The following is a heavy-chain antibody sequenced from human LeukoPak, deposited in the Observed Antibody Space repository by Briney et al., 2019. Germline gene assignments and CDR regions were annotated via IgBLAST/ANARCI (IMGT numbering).Heavy chain of an antibody. D-gene: IGHD3-22*01. V-gene: IGHV3-30*02. Sequence: GGSLRLSCAASGFIFSDYAMHWVRQAPGKGVDWVALIWYDGSSQYYADSVKGRFTISRDNANKMLYLQMNSLRSEDTAVYYCAKEIRGYYPASWGQGTLVTVSS. CDR3: AKEIRGYYPAS. J-gene: IGHJ5*02. CDR2: IWYDGSSQ. CDR1: GFIFSDYA.